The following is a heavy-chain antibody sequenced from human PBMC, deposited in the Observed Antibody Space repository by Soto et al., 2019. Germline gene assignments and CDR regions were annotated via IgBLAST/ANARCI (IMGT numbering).Heavy chain of an antibody. D-gene: IGHD2-15*01. J-gene: IGHJ5*02. CDR2: IYHSGST. V-gene: IGHV4-38-2*02. CDR1: GYSISSGYY. CDR3: ARDPFSSIVVVVAATPELSWFDP. Sequence: SETLSLTCAVSGYSISSGYYWGWIRQPPGKGLEWIGSIYHSGSTYYNPSLKSRVTISVDTSKNQFSLKLSSVTAADTAVYYCARDPFSSIVVVVAATPELSWFDPWGQGTMVTVSS.